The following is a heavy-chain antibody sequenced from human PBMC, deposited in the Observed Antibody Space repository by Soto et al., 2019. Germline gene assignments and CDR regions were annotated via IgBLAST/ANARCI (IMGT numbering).Heavy chain of an antibody. CDR1: GFTVSSNY. D-gene: IGHD3-16*01. Sequence: EVQLVESGGGLVQPGGSLRLSCAASGFTVSSNYMSWVRQAPGKGLEWVSVIYSGGSTYYADSVKGRFTISRDNSKNTLYLQMNSLRAEDTAVYYCASLRPLTYFDYWGQGTLVTVSS. J-gene: IGHJ4*02. CDR3: ASLRPLTYFDY. CDR2: IYSGGST. V-gene: IGHV3-66*01.